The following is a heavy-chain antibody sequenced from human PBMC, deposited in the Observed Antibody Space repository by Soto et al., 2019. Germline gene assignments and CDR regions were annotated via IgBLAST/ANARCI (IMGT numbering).Heavy chain of an antibody. CDR3: VTGLRWRDLDY. CDR2: INPSSGAT. CDR1: GYTFIGYF. J-gene: IGHJ4*02. Sequence: GASVKVSCNASGYTFIGYFIHWVRQAPGQGREWMGYINPSSGATDYSQKFRGRVTMGRDTSIGTASMELCRLRSGDNAVYYCVTGLRWRDLDYWGQGTPVTISS. D-gene: IGHD2-15*01. V-gene: IGHV1-2*02.